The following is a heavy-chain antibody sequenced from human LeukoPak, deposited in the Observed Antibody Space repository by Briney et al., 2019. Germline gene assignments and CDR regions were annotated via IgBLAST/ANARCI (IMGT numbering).Heavy chain of an antibody. J-gene: IGHJ5*01. V-gene: IGHV1-46*01. CDR3: TRDESGTRRGWFEY. CDR1: GYTLTSYY. Sequence: GASVKVSCKASGYTLTSYYMHWVRQAPGQGLEWMGIIDPSDGSTIYAQKFQGRVTMTRDTSTSTVHMELSSLRSDDTAVYYCTRDESGTRRGWFEYWGQGTLVTASS. CDR2: IDPSDGST.